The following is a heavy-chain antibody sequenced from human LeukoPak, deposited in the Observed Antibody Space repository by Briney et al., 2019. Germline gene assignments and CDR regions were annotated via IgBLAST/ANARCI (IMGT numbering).Heavy chain of an antibody. CDR3: ARATYCGGDCYNRPFDY. CDR1: GGTFSSYA. Sequence: GASVKVSCKASGGTFSSYAISWVRQAPGQGLEWMGGIIPIFATANYAQKFQGRVTITADKSTSTAYMELSSLRSEDTAVYYCARATYCGGDCYNRPFDYWGQGTLVTVSS. D-gene: IGHD2-21*02. V-gene: IGHV1-69*06. J-gene: IGHJ4*02. CDR2: IIPIFATA.